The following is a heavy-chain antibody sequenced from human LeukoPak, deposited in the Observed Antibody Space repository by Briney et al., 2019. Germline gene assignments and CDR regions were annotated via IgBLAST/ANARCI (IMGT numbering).Heavy chain of an antibody. CDR1: GFTFSTFA. CDR3: ARGRYDWNDVGYFDY. CDR2: IFGNGRTT. D-gene: IGHD1-1*01. Sequence: PGGSLRLSCAASGFTFSTFAMSWVRQAPGKGLEWVSAIFGNGRTTYYADSVKGRFTISRDNSKNTLYLQMNGLRAEDTAVYYCARGRYDWNDVGYFDYWGQGTLVSVSS. J-gene: IGHJ4*02. V-gene: IGHV3-23*01.